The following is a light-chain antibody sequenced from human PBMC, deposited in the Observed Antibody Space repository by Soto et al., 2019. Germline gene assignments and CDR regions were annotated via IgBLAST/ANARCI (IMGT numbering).Light chain of an antibody. J-gene: IGKJ1*01. CDR1: QGISNY. V-gene: IGKV1-27*01. CDR3: QKYNSAPE. Sequence: DIQMTQSPSSLSASVGDRVTIICRASQGISNYLAWYQQKPGKVPKLLIYAASTLQSGVPSRFSGSGSGTDFTLTISSLQPEDVATYYCQKYNSAPEFGQGTKVDIK. CDR2: AAS.